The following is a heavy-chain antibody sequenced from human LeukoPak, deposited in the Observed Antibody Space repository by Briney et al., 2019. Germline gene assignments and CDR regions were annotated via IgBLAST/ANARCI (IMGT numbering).Heavy chain of an antibody. D-gene: IGHD3-22*01. CDR1: GGSFSGYY. CDR2: INHSGST. CDR3: VRNFDSYNAFDI. Sequence: SETLSLTCAVYGGSFSGYYWSWIRQPPGKGLEWIGEINHSGSTNYNPSLKSRVTISVDTSKNQFSLKLSSVTAADTAVYYCVRNFDSYNAFDIWGQGTMVTVSS. J-gene: IGHJ3*02. V-gene: IGHV4-34*01.